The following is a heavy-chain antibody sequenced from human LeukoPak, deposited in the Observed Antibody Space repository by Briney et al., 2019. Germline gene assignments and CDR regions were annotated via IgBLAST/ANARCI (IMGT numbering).Heavy chain of an antibody. CDR3: TTETYYYDSSGYFPLDY. Sequence: PGGSLRLSCSASGFTFSSYAMHWVRQAPGKGLEWVGRIKSKTDGGTTDYAAPVKGRFTISRDDSKNTLYLQMNSLKTEDTAVYYCTTETYYYDSSGYFPLDYWGQGTLVTVSS. V-gene: IGHV3-15*01. CDR2: IKSKTDGGTT. J-gene: IGHJ4*02. D-gene: IGHD3-22*01. CDR1: GFTFSSYA.